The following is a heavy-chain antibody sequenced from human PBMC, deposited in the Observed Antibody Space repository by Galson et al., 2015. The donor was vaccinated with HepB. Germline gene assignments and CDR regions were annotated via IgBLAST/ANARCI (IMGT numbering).Heavy chain of an antibody. CDR3: AGDGEEFTWLEP. J-gene: IGHJ4*02. CDR1: GYSFPNYW. CDR2: IDPSDSYR. Sequence: QSGAEVKKPGESLRISCKASGYSFPNYWINWVRQMPGKGLEWMGRIDPSDSYRNYGPSFEGHVTISVDKSISTAYLQWSSLKASDTAIYYCAGDGEEFTWLEPWGQGTLVTVTS. V-gene: IGHV5-10-1*01. D-gene: IGHD6-19*01.